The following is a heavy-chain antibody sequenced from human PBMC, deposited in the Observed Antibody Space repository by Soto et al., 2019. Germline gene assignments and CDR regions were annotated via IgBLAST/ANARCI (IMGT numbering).Heavy chain of an antibody. D-gene: IGHD6-19*01. CDR1: GFTFSRYD. CDR2: IWYDGSNI. J-gene: IGHJ4*02. V-gene: IGHV3-33*01. Sequence: GGSLRLSCAASGFTFSRYDMHWVRQAPGKGLEWVAVIWYDGSNIYYADSVKGRFTISRDNAKNSLYLQMNSLRAEDTAVYYCARDYSSGWYDVGLDYWGQGTLVTVSS. CDR3: ARDYSSGWYDVGLDY.